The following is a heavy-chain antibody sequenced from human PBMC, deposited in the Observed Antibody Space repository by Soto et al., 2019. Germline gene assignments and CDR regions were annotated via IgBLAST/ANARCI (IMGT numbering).Heavy chain of an antibody. CDR2: IYYSGST. J-gene: IGHJ4*02. V-gene: IGHV4-30-4*01. CDR3: ARVKARGRYFDY. Sequence: KASETLSLTCTVSGGSISSGDYYWSWIRQPPGKGLEWIGYIYYSGSTYYNPSLKSRVTISVDTSKNQFSLKLSSMTAADTAVYYCARVKARGRYFDYWGQGTLVTVSS. D-gene: IGHD3-10*01. CDR1: GGSISSGDYY.